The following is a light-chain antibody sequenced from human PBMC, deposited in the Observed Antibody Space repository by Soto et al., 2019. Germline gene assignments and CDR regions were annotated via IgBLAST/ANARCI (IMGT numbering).Light chain of an antibody. CDR1: SSNIGRNT. CDR3: AAWDDSLNGVV. CDR2: SND. J-gene: IGLJ2*01. V-gene: IGLV1-44*01. Sequence: QSVVTQPPSASWTPGQRVTIACSGSSSNIGRNTVHWYQQLPGTTPKLLIYSNDQRPSGVPDRFSGSKSGSSASLAISGLQSEDEADSYCAAWDDSLNGVVFGGGTKLTVL.